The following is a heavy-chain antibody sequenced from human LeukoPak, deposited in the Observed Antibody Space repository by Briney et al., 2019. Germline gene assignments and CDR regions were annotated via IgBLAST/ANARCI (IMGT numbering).Heavy chain of an antibody. CDR3: ARLGIITAAGSNDY. Sequence: GGSLRLSCAASEFTFSDYYMSWIRQAPGKGLEWVSYISYGGDTKYYADSVKGRFTVSRDNAKNSLYLQMNSLRAEVTAVYYCARLGIITAAGSNDYWGQGTLVTVSS. D-gene: IGHD6-13*01. V-gene: IGHV3-11*01. CDR1: EFTFSDYY. J-gene: IGHJ4*02. CDR2: ISYGGDTK.